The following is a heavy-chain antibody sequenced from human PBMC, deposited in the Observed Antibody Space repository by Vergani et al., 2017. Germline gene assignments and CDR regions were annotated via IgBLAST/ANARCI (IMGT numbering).Heavy chain of an antibody. CDR1: GGTFSSYA. CDR2: IIPILGIA. D-gene: IGHD3-22*01. CDR3: ATPRLGGYYYNFDY. J-gene: IGHJ4*02. Sequence: QVQLVQSGAEVKKPGASVKVSCKASGGTFSSYAISWVRQAPGQGLEWMGRIIPILGIANYAQKFQGRVTITADTSTDTAYMELSSLRSEDTAVYYCATPRLGGYYYNFDYWGQGTLVTVSS. V-gene: IGHV1-69*04.